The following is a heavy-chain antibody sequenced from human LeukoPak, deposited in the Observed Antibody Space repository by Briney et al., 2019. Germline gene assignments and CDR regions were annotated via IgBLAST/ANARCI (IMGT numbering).Heavy chain of an antibody. V-gene: IGHV4-38-2*01. CDR3: ARGAGRIAVAGTRYYFDY. CDR1: GYSISSGYY. Sequence: PSETLSLTCAVSGYSISSGYYWGWIRQPPGKGLEWIGSIYHSGSTYYNPSLKSRVTISVDTSKNQFSLKLSSVTAADTAVYYCARGAGRIAVAGTRYYFDYWGQGTLVTVSS. J-gene: IGHJ4*02. CDR2: IYHSGST. D-gene: IGHD6-19*01.